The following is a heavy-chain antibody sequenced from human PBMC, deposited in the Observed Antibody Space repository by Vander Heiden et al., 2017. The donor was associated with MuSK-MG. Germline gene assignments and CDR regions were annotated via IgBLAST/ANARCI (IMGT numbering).Heavy chain of an antibody. CDR1: GFTFSSYA. Sequence: EVQLLESGGGLVQPGGSLRLSCAASGFTFSSYAMSWVRQAPGKGLEWVSAISGSGGSTYYADSVKGRFTSSRDKSKNTLYLQMNSLRAEDTAGYYCAKDKGQQWTIFDYWGQGTLVTVSS. V-gene: IGHV3-23*01. CDR2: ISGSGGST. J-gene: IGHJ4*02. CDR3: AKDKGQQWTIFDY. D-gene: IGHD6-19*01.